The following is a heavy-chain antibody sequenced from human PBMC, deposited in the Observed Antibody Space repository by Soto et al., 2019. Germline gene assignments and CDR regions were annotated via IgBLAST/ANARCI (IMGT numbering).Heavy chain of an antibody. J-gene: IGHJ6*02. CDR3: ARDGAYCGGDCYQGYYYYGMDV. D-gene: IGHD2-21*02. CDR2: INPNSGGT. Sequence: GASVKVSCKASGYTFTGYYMHWVRQAPGQGLEWMGWINPNSGGTNYAQKFQGRVTMTRDTSISTAYMELSRLRSDDTAVYYCARDGAYCGGDCYQGYYYYGMDVWGQGTTVTVS. CDR1: GYTFTGYY. V-gene: IGHV1-2*02.